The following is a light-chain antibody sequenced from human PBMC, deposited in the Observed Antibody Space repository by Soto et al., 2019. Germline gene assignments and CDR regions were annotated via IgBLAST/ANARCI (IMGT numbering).Light chain of an antibody. CDR3: NSFTTSSTYV. V-gene: IGLV2-18*02. CDR1: SSDIGSYSR. Sequence: QSVLTQPASVSGSPGQSITISCTGTSSDIGSYSRVSWYQQPPGTAPKLIIYEVNNRPSGVPDRFSGSKSGNTASLTISGLQAEDEADYYCNSFTTSSTYVFGTGTKGTVL. J-gene: IGLJ1*01. CDR2: EVN.